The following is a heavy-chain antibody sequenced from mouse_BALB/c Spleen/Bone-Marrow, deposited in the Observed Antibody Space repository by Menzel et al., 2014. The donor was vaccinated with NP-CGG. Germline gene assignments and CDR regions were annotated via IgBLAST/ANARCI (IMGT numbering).Heavy chain of an antibody. CDR3: ARRRTFITSVVDYFDV. J-gene: IGHJ1*01. D-gene: IGHD1-1*02. Sequence: VHLVESGPELVKPGASVKISCRASGYVFSSSWMNWVKQRPGQGLEWIGRIYPGDGNTNYNGKFKGKATLTADTSSSTAYMHISSLTSVDSAVYFCARRRTFITSVVDYFDVWGAGTTVTVSS. V-gene: IGHV1-82*01. CDR2: IYPGDGNT. CDR1: GYVFSSSW.